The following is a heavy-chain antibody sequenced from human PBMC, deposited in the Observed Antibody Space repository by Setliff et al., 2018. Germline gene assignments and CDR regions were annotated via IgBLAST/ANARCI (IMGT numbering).Heavy chain of an antibody. J-gene: IGHJ4*01. CDR1: DDSFTSSRYY. CDR2: ISYSGTP. V-gene: IGHV4-39*01. CDR3: VRPGGTTVVARHFDY. D-gene: IGHD2-15*01. Sequence: SETLSLTCTVSDDSFTSSRYYWGWIRQAPGSGLEWIGSISYSGTPYYNASVESRVTISIDTSRNQFSLELRSVTVADTATYYCVRPGGTTVVARHFDYWGSGILVTVAS.